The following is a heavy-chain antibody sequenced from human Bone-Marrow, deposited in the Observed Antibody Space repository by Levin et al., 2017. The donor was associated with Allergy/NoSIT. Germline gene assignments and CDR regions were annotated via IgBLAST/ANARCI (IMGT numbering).Heavy chain of an antibody. V-gene: IGHV1-2*02. J-gene: IGHJ5*02. CDR1: GYTFTAYY. CDR3: ARGDFFGSRGMDS. CDR2: LNPNSGDT. D-gene: IGHD3-10*01. Sequence: ASVKVSCEASGYTFTAYYIQWVRQAPGQGLEWMGWLNPNSGDTDLSPKFQGRVTMTRDTSIDTAYMEVTTLTSDDTAVYFCARGDFFGSRGMDSWGPGTLVIVSS.